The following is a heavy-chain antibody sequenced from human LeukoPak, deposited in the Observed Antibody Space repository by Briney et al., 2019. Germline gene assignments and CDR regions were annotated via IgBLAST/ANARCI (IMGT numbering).Heavy chain of an antibody. Sequence: SETLSLTCTLYGGSISSYFWSWLRQPAGKGLEWIGRIYTSGSTTYNPSLKGRVTMSVDTSKDQFSLKLSSVTAADTAIYYCARATHTIRADYKPFDFGGQGTLVTVSS. CDR2: IYTSGST. D-gene: IGHD4-11*01. J-gene: IGHJ4*02. CDR3: ARATHTIRADYKPFDF. V-gene: IGHV4-4*07. CDR1: GGSISSYF.